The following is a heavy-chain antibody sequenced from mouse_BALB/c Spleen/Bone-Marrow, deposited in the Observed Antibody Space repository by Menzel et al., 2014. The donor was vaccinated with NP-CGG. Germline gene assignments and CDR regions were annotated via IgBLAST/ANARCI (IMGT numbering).Heavy chain of an antibody. CDR3: ARAGWYDY. Sequence: VQLQQSGPELVKPGSSVKMSCKTSGYSFTDYTIHWVKQSHGKSLEWIGNFNPNNGGTNYNQKFKDKATLTVDKSSRTAYMEFRSLTFEDSAVYYCARAGWYDYWGQGTTLTVSS. J-gene: IGHJ2*01. CDR1: GYSFTDYT. D-gene: IGHD1-1*02. V-gene: IGHV1-22*01. CDR2: FNPNNGGT.